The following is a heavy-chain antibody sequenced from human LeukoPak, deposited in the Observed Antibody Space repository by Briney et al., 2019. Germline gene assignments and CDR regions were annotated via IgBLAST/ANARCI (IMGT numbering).Heavy chain of an antibody. CDR3: ARDVYYGMDV. Sequence: SETLSLTCTVSGGSISXXXXSRIRQPPGKGXEWIGYIYYSGSTNYNPSLKSRVTISVDTSRNQFSLKLSSVTAADTAMYYCARDVYYGMDVWGQGTTVTVSS. CDR1: GGSISXXX. J-gene: IGHJ6*02. V-gene: IGHV4-59*01. CDR2: IYYSGST.